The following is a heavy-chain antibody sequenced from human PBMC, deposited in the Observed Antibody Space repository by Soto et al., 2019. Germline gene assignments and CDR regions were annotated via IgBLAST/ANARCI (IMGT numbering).Heavy chain of an antibody. CDR2: IYYSGST. CDR3: ARDTRYSSGWYRRGESWFDP. D-gene: IGHD6-19*01. V-gene: IGHV4-59*01. CDR1: GGSMSSYY. Sequence: ETLSLTFTASGGSMSSYYWSWIFHPPVNGLEWIGYIYYSGSTNYNPSLKSRVTISVDTSKNQFSLKLSSVTAADTDVYYCARDTRYSSGWYRRGESWFDPWGKGTLVTTYS. J-gene: IGHJ5*02.